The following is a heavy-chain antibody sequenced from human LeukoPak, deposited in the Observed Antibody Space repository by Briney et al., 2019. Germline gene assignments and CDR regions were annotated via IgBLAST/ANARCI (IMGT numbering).Heavy chain of an antibody. CDR1: GGSISSYY. CDR2: IYYSGST. Sequence: PSETLSLTCTVSGGSISSYYWSWIRQPPGKGLEWIGYIYYSGSTNYNPSLKSRVTISVDTSKNQFSLKLRSVTAADTAVYYCARMFYYESNALRAFEMWGQGTLVTVSS. J-gene: IGHJ3*02. D-gene: IGHD3-22*01. V-gene: IGHV4-59*08. CDR3: ARMFYYESNALRAFEM.